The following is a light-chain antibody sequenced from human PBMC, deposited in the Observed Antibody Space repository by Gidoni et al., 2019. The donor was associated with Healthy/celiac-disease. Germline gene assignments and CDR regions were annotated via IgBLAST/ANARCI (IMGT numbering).Light chain of an antibody. CDR2: DAS. CDR1: QDISNY. CDR3: KQYDWT. V-gene: IGKV1-33*01. Sequence: DPLMTQSPSCLSASVRDRATITCQASQDISNYLNWYQQKPGKAPKLLIYDASNLETVVQSRFSGSGSGTDFKFTISRLHPEDIATDYCKQYDWTFGQGTKLEIK. J-gene: IGKJ2*01.